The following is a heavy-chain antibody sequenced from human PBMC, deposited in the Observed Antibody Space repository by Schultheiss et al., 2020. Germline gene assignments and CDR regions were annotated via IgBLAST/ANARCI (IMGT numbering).Heavy chain of an antibody. D-gene: IGHD3-22*01. CDR3: AKVVVQGLGPLGY. Sequence: GESLKISCAASGFTFSSYGMHWVRQAPGKGLEWVAVIWYDGSNKYYADSVKGRFTISRDNSKNTLYLQMNSLRAEDTAVYYCAKVVVQGLGPLGYWGQGTLVTVSS. CDR1: GFTFSSYG. J-gene: IGHJ4*02. V-gene: IGHV3-33*06. CDR2: IWYDGSNK.